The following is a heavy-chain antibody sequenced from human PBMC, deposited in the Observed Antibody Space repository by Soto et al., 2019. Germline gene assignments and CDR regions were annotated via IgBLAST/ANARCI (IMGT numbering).Heavy chain of an antibody. J-gene: IGHJ6*02. D-gene: IGHD6-6*01. CDR2: IIPIFGTA. V-gene: IGHV1-69*01. CDR1: GGTFSSYA. CDR3: VSSSSLAGYYGMDV. Sequence: QVQLVQSGAEVKKPGSSVKVSCKASGGTFSSYAITGVRQAPGQGLEWMGGIIPIFGTANYAQKFQGRVTITADESTSTAYMELSSLRSEDTAVYYCVSSSSLAGYYGMDVWGQGTTVTVSS.